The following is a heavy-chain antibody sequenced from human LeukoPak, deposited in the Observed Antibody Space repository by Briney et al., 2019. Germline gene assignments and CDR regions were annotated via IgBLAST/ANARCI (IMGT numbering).Heavy chain of an antibody. Sequence: GGPLRLSCAASGFTFSSYAMHWVRQAPGKGLEWVAFIRYDGSNKYYADSVKGRFTISRDNSKNTLYLQMNSLRAEDTALYYCAKDMRQQLVRAVDYWGQGTLVTVSS. J-gene: IGHJ4*02. V-gene: IGHV3-30*02. CDR2: IRYDGSNK. CDR1: GFTFSSYA. D-gene: IGHD6-13*01. CDR3: AKDMRQQLVRAVDY.